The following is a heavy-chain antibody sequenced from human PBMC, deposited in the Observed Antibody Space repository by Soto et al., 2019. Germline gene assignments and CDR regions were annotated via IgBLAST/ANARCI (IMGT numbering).Heavy chain of an antibody. J-gene: IGHJ4*02. D-gene: IGHD2-15*01. CDR3: AIDSGGGNGYFDY. CDR1: GFTFSSYG. V-gene: IGHV3-33*01. Sequence: QVQLVESGGGVVQPGRSLRLSCAASGFTFSSYGMHWVRQAPGKGLEWVAVIWYDGSNKYYADSVKGRFTISRDNSKNTLYLQMNSLRAEDTAVYYCAIDSGGGNGYFDYWGQGTLVTVSS. CDR2: IWYDGSNK.